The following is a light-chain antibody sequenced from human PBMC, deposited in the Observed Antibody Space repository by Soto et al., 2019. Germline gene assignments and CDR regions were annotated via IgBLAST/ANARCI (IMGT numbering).Light chain of an antibody. CDR2: GAF. CDR1: QSISGF. V-gene: IGKV1-39*01. CDR3: QQSYSSPRIT. Sequence: DIEMTQSPSSLSASVGDRVTITCRASQSISGFLNWYQQKPGKAPRLLIYGAFNLQSGVPSRFSARGYGTDFTLTISSLQPADFATYYCQQSYSSPRITFGQGTRLDIK. J-gene: IGKJ5*01.